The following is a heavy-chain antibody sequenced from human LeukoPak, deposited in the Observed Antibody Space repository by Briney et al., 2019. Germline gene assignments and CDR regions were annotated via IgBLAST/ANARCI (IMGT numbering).Heavy chain of an antibody. CDR3: AKDHGRDGWYDYFDY. CDR2: ISGSGHST. V-gene: IGHV3-23*01. D-gene: IGHD6-19*01. Sequence: GEPLRLSCAASGFTFSSYAMSWVRQAPGKGLECFSAISGSGHSTYCAHSVKGRFTISRDNSKHALYLQMNSLRAGDTAVYYCAKDHGRDGWYDYFDYWGQGTLVTVSS. J-gene: IGHJ4*02. CDR1: GFTFSSYA.